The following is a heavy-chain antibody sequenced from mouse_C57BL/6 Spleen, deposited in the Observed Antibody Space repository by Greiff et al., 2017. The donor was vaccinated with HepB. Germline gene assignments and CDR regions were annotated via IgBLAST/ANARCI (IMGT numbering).Heavy chain of an antibody. D-gene: IGHD1-1*01. V-gene: IGHV1-85*01. CDR1: GYTFTSYD. CDR3: ARITTVVADWYFDV. Sequence: QVQLKQSGPELVKPGASVKLSCKASGYTFTSYDINWVKQRPGQGLEWIGWIYPRDGSTKYNEKFKGKATLTVDTSSSTAYMELHSLTSEDSAVYYCARITTVVADWYFDVWGTGTTVTVSS. J-gene: IGHJ1*03. CDR2: IYPRDGST.